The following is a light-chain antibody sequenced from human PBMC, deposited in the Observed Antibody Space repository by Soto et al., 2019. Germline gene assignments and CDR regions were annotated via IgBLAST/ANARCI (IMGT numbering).Light chain of an antibody. CDR2: AAS. CDR1: QSISSY. J-gene: IGKJ2*01. Sequence: DIQMTQSPSSLSASVGDRVTITCRASQSISSYLNWYQQKPGKAPKLLIYAASSLQSGVPSRFSGSGSGTDFTLTISSLQPEDFATYYCHQSYSTHQTFGQGTKLEIK. V-gene: IGKV1-39*01. CDR3: HQSYSTHQT.